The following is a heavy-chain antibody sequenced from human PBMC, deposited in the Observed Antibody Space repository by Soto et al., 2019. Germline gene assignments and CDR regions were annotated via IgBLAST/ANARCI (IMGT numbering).Heavy chain of an antibody. CDR3: ARQHPLDSSAWYN. D-gene: IGHD6-19*01. CDR1: GFTFTSSA. J-gene: IGHJ4*02. CDR2: IVVGSGNT. V-gene: IGHV1-58*01. Sequence: AASVKVSCKASGFTFTSSAVQWVRQARGQRLEWIGWIVVGSGNTNYAQKFQERVTMSVDKSISTAYLHWSSLKASDTAMYYCARQHPLDSSAWYNWGQGTLVTVSS.